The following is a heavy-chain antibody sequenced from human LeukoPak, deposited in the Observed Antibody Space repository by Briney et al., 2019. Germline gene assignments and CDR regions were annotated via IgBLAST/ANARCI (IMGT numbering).Heavy chain of an antibody. CDR1: GFTFSNYA. Sequence: GGSLRLSCAASGFTFSNYAMSWVRQAPGKGLEWVSAISGSGDSTFYTDSVKGRFTISRDNSKNTLYLQMKSLRAEDTAVYYCAKDSVVVAGLVNYFDSWGQGTLVTVSS. V-gene: IGHV3-23*01. CDR3: AKDSVVVAGLVNYFDS. D-gene: IGHD6-19*01. CDR2: ISGSGDST. J-gene: IGHJ4*02.